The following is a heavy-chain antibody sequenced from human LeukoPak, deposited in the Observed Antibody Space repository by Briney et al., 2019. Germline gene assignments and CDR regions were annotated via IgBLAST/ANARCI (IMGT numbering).Heavy chain of an antibody. J-gene: IGHJ6*02. CDR2: IYYSGST. CDR3: ARDDYGGNSSYYYGMDV. Sequence: SETLSLTCTVSGGSICSFYWSWLRQPPGKGLEWIVYIYYSGSTNYNPSLKSRVTISVGTSKNQFSLRLSSVTAADTAVYYCARDDYGGNSSYYYGMDVWGQGTTVTVSS. CDR1: GGSICSFY. D-gene: IGHD4-23*01. V-gene: IGHV4-59*01.